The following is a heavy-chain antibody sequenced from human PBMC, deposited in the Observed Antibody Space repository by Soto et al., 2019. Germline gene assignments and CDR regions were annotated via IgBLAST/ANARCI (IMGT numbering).Heavy chain of an antibody. Sequence: SVKGSCKASGGTFSSYAISWVRQAPGQGLEWMGGIIPIFGTANYAQKFQGRVTITADESTSTAYMELSSLRSEDTAVYYCATPGRYDILTGYYRKPFDYWGQGTLVTVYS. D-gene: IGHD3-9*01. V-gene: IGHV1-69*13. CDR2: IIPIFGTA. CDR1: GGTFSSYA. J-gene: IGHJ4*02. CDR3: ATPGRYDILTGYYRKPFDY.